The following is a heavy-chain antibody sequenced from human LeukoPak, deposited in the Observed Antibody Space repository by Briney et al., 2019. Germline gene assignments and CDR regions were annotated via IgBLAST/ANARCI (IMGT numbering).Heavy chain of an antibody. Sequence: ASVKVSCKASGYTFTSYDINWVRQAPGQGLEWMGGIIPIFGTANYAQKFQGRVTITADESTSTAYMELSSLRSEDTAVYYCARGSITMVRGVMGLYYYYYGMDVWGQGTTVTVSS. J-gene: IGHJ6*02. CDR2: IIPIFGTA. D-gene: IGHD3-10*01. V-gene: IGHV1-69*13. CDR3: ARGSITMVRGVMGLYYYYYGMDV. CDR1: GYTFTSYD.